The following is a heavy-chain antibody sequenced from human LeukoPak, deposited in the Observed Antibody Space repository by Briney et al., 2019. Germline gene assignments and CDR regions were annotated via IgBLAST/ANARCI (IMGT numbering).Heavy chain of an antibody. Sequence: SETLSLTCAVYGGSFSGYYGSWIRQPPGKGLEWIGEINHSGSTNYNPSLKSRVTISVDTSKNQFSLKLSSVTAADTAVYYCARDWVVTMVRGNPQSGDYWGQGTLVTVSS. CDR1: GGSFSGYY. D-gene: IGHD3-10*01. J-gene: IGHJ4*02. CDR2: INHSGST. CDR3: ARDWVVTMVRGNPQSGDY. V-gene: IGHV4-34*01.